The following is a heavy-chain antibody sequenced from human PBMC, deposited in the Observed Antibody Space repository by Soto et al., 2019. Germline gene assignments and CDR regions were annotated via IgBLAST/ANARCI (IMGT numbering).Heavy chain of an antibody. CDR1: GFPFSSYG. CDR3: AKDQVTTGWYKWSWFDP. Sequence: GGSLRLSCAASGFPFSSYGMNWVRQAPGKGLEWVAFISYDGISEHYADSVKGRFTISRDNSKNTLYLQMNSLRTEDMAVYHCAKDQVTTGWYKWSWFDPWGQGTLVTVSS. D-gene: IGHD6-19*01. V-gene: IGHV3-30*18. J-gene: IGHJ5*02. CDR2: ISYDGISE.